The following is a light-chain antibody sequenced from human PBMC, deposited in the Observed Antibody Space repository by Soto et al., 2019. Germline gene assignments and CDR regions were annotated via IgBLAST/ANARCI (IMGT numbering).Light chain of an antibody. V-gene: IGLV2-23*02. CDR2: EVS. J-gene: IGLJ1*01. CDR3: CSLPGSNYR. Sequence: QSVLTQPASVSGSPGQSITISCTGTSSDVGNYNLVSWYQHHPGKAPKLMIYEVSKRPSGVSNRFSGSKSGDTASLTISGLQAEDEADYYCCSLPGSNYRFGPGTKVTV. CDR1: SSDVGNYNL.